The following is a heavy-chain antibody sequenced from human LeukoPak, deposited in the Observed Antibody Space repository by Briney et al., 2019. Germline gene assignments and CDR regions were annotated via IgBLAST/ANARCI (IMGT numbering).Heavy chain of an antibody. D-gene: IGHD3-22*01. J-gene: IGHJ4*02. Sequence: PSETLSPTCTVSGGSINNYYWSWIRQPPGKGLEWIGYIHYSGSTNYNPSLKSRVTISVNMSKNQFSLRLSSVTAADTAVYYCARDSHYYDSSGYYKYYFDYWGQGTLVTVSS. V-gene: IGHV4-59*01. CDR3: ARDSHYYDSSGYYKYYFDY. CDR1: GGSINNYY. CDR2: IHYSGST.